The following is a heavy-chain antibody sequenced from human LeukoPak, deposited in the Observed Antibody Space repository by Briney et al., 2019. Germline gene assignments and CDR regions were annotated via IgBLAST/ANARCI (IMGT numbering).Heavy chain of an antibody. CDR1: GFTFSSYG. J-gene: IGHJ6*02. Sequence: PGGSLRLSCAASGFTFSSYGMHWVRQAPGKGLEWVAVISYDGSNKYYADSVKGRFTISRDNSKNTLYLQMNSLRAEDTAVYYCAKDGTVVVPAATLYYYYYSMDVWGQGTTVTVSS. D-gene: IGHD2-2*01. V-gene: IGHV3-30*18. CDR2: ISYDGSNK. CDR3: AKDGTVVVPAATLYYYYYSMDV.